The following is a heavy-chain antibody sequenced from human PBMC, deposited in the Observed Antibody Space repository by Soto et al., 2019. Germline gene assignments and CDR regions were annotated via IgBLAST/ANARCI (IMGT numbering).Heavy chain of an antibody. J-gene: IGHJ4*02. CDR3: AKTVLTGYSHSSEYSGDY. D-gene: IGHD3-9*01. CDR1: GFTFSSYA. Sequence: GGSLRLSCAASGFTFSSYAMSWVRQAPGKGLEWVSAISGSGGSTYYADSVKGRFTISRDNSKNTLYLQMNSLIAEDTAVYYCAKTVLTGYSHSSEYSGDYWGQGTLVTVSS. CDR2: ISGSGGST. V-gene: IGHV3-23*01.